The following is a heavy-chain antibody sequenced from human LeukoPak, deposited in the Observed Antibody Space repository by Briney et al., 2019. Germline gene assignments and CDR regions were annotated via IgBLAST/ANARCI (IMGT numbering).Heavy chain of an antibody. J-gene: IGHJ5*02. D-gene: IGHD3-10*01. V-gene: IGHV1-2*02. CDR3: ARDRRVRGTTTRWFDP. CDR1: GYTFTGQY. Sequence: GASVKVSCKASGYTFTGQYMHWVRQAPGQGLEWMGWINPNSGATDYAQKFQGRVALTRDTSINTVYMELSSLRYDDTAVYYCARDRRVRGTTTRWFDPWGQGTLVTVSS. CDR2: INPNSGAT.